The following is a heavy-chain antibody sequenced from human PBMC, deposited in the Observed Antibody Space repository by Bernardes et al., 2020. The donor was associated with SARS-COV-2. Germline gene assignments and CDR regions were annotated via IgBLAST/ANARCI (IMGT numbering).Heavy chain of an antibody. CDR1: GGSFSGYY. CDR2: INHSGST. J-gene: IGHJ6*03. D-gene: IGHD3-10*01. Sequence: SETLSLTCAVYGGSFSGYYWSWIRQPPGKGLEWIGEINHSGSTNYNPSLKSRVTISVDTSKNQFSLKLSSVTAADTAVYYCATLITMVRGVISANRSTKKNYYMDVWGKGTTVTVSS. CDR3: ATLITMVRGVISANRSTKKNYYMDV. V-gene: IGHV4-34*01.